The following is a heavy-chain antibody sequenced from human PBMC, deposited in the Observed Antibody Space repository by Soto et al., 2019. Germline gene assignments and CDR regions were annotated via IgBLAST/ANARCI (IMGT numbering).Heavy chain of an antibody. D-gene: IGHD1-26*01. Sequence: PSETLSLTCTISGGSVSVYYWSWIRQSTGQGLEWIGYIYASGSPYYNPSLRSRVTISADTSKNQISLKLTSPTAADTAVSYCARGVGSSPPQYWGRGTLVTVSS. CDR1: GGSVSVYY. V-gene: IGHV4-59*02. J-gene: IGHJ4*02. CDR3: ARGVGSSPPQY. CDR2: IYASGSP.